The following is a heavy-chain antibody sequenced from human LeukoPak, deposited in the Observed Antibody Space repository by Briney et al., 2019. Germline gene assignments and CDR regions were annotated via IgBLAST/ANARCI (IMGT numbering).Heavy chain of an antibody. CDR2: IKQDGSEK. J-gene: IGHJ4*02. Sequence: GGSLRLSCAASGFTTSSYGMTWVRQAPGKGLEWVANIKQDGSEKYYVDSVKGRFTISRDNAKNSLYLQMNSLRAEDTAVYYCAREGWDDSSRDLDYWGQGTLVTVSS. CDR3: AREGWDDSSRDLDY. V-gene: IGHV3-7*01. D-gene: IGHD3-22*01. CDR1: GFTTSSYG.